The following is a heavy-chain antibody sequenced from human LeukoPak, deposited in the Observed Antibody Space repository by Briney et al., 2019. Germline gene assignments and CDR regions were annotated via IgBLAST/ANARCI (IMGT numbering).Heavy chain of an antibody. V-gene: IGHV1-2*06. CDR1: GYTFTGYY. CDR3: ARDQYYYDSSGCPTGL. D-gene: IGHD3-22*01. CDR2: INPNSGGT. J-gene: IGHJ4*02. Sequence: ASVKVSCKASGYTFTGYYMRWVRQAPGQGLEWMGRINPNSGGTNYAQKFQGRVTMTRDTSISTAYMELSRLRSDDTAVYYCARDQYYYDSSGCPTGLWGQGTLVTVSS.